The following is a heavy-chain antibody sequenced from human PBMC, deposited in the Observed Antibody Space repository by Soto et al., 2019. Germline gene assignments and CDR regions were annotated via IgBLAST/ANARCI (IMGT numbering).Heavy chain of an antibody. Sequence: GASVKVSCKASGYTFTSYYMHWVRQAPGQGLEWMGIINPSGGSTSYAQKFQGRVTMTRDTSTSTVYMGLSSLRSEDTAVYYCARDPFGVAAAGIRLDPWGQGTLVTVSS. CDR2: INPSGGST. J-gene: IGHJ5*02. CDR1: GYTFTSYY. D-gene: IGHD6-13*01. V-gene: IGHV1-46*01. CDR3: ARDPFGVAAAGIRLDP.